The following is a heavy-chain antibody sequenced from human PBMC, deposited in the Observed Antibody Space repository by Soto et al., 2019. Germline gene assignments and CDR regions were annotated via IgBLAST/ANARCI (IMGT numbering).Heavy chain of an antibody. V-gene: IGHV4-59*01. CDR1: GGXISSYY. D-gene: IGHD3-3*01. CDR3: AKFYRGPWFGP. J-gene: IGHJ5*02. CDR2: IYYSGST. Sequence: PSQTLSLPCTVAGGXISSYYWSWIRQPPGKGLEWIGYIYYSGSTNYNPSLKSRVTISVDTSKNQFSLKLSSVTAADTAVNYCAKFYRGPWFGPWGEGTLVTVSS.